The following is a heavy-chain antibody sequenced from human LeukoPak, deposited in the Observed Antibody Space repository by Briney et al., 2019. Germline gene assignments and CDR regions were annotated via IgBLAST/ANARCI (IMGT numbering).Heavy chain of an antibody. J-gene: IGHJ4*02. Sequence: GGSLRLSCAATGFTFSDYYMSWMRQGPGKGLEWVSYISSSGRTIYYADSVKGRFTICRDNAKNSLYLQMNSLRAEDTAVYYCARSALDLWASLPYSSGVFDYWGQGTLVTVSS. CDR1: GFTFSDYY. V-gene: IGHV3-11*01. D-gene: IGHD3-22*01. CDR2: ISSSGRTI. CDR3: ARSALDLWASLPYSSGVFDY.